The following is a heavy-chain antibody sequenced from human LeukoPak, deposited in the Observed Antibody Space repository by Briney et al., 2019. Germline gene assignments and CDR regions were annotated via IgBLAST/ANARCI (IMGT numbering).Heavy chain of an antibody. V-gene: IGHV4-39*01. Sequence: PSETLSLTCTVSGGSISSSSYYWGWIRQPARKGPEWIGTIFYVGDTYYNPSLKSRVTMSVDTSKNQFSLKLTSVTAADPAVYYCARAVLFWGQGTLVTVSS. CDR3: ARAVLF. CDR2: IFYVGDT. J-gene: IGHJ4*02. D-gene: IGHD3-3*01. CDR1: GGSISSSSYY.